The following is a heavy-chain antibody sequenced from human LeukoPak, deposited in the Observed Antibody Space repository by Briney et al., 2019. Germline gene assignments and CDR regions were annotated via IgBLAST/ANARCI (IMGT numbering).Heavy chain of an antibody. Sequence: GRSLRLSCTASKFTFSSYTIHWVRRAPGRRLEWVAVISYDGSKKYYADSVKGRFTISRDNSKNTVYLQMNSLRAEDTAVYYCARGNYLDSSAYYEEFDYWGQGTLVTVSS. CDR2: ISYDGSKK. J-gene: IGHJ4*02. V-gene: IGHV3-30-3*01. CDR3: ARGNYLDSSAYYEEFDY. CDR1: KFTFSSYT. D-gene: IGHD3-22*01.